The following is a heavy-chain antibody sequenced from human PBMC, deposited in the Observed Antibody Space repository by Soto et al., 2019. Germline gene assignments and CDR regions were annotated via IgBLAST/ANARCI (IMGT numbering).Heavy chain of an antibody. J-gene: IGHJ5*02. D-gene: IGHD6-6*01. CDR3: ARGLLEYSRLNWFDP. V-gene: IGHV1-2*02. CDR2: INPNSGGT. CDR1: GYTFTGYY. Sequence: QVQLVQSGAEVKKPGASVKVSCEASGYTFTGYYIHWVRQAPGQGLEWMGWINPNSGGTNCSQKFQGRVTMTRDTSISTAYMELSRLRSDDTDVYYCARGLLEYSRLNWFDPWGQGTLVTVSS.